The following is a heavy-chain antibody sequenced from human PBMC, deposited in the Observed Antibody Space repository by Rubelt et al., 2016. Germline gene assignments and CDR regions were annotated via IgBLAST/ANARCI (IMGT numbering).Heavy chain of an antibody. CDR1: GGSISSYY. V-gene: IGHV4-59*12. J-gene: IGHJ5*02. Sequence: QVQLQESGPGLVKPSETLSLTCTVSGGSISSYYWSWIRQPPGKGLEWIGYIYYSGCTNYNPSLTSRVTISVDKSKNQVARKVWAGTGAATAGYYCAGGGVVLNWFDPWGPGTLVTVSS. CDR2: IYYSGCT. D-gene: IGHD2-15*01. CDR3: AGGGVVLNWFDP.